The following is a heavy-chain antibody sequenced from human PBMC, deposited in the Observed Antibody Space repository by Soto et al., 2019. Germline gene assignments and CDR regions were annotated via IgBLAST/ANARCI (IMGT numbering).Heavy chain of an antibody. J-gene: IGHJ4*02. V-gene: IGHV1-18*01. CDR3: ARDRALVVAVAATRRFDY. CDR1: GYTFTSYG. D-gene: IGHD2-15*01. CDR2: ISAYNGNT. Sequence: ASVTVSCKASGYTFTSYGISWVRQAPGQGLEWMGWISAYNGNTNYAQKLQGRVTMTTDTSTSTAYMELRSLRSDDTAVYYCARDRALVVAVAATRRFDYWGQGTLVTVSS.